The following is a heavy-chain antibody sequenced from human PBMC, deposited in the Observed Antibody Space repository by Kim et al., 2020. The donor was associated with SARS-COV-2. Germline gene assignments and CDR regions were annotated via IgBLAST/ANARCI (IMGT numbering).Heavy chain of an antibody. J-gene: IGHJ4*02. CDR2: IYSDGTK. CDR1: GVTVSSTY. V-gene: IGHV3-53*01. Sequence: GGSLRLSCAASGVTVSSTYMSWVRQAPGKGLEWVSAIYSDGTKRYADSVKGRFTISRDNSKNTLHLQLNNLRVEDTALDYYATGLDLDDSPYFWGQGNPV. CDR3: ATGLDLDDSPYF. D-gene: IGHD3-16*01.